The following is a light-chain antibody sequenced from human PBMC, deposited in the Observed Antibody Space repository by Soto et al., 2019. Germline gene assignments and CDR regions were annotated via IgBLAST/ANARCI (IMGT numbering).Light chain of an antibody. V-gene: IGKV3D-15*01. CDR3: QQYNNWPFT. Sequence: EIVMTQSPATLSVSPGERPTLPCRASKSVGTTLAWYQQKPGQAPRLLIYGASTRATGIPARFSGSGSGTEFTLTISSLQSEDFAVYYCQQYNNWPFTFGPGTKVDIK. CDR2: GAS. CDR1: KSVGTT. J-gene: IGKJ3*01.